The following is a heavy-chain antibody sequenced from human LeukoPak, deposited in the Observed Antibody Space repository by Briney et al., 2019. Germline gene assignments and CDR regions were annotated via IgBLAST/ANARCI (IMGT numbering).Heavy chain of an antibody. CDR3: ARERRSSGWYDAFDM. V-gene: IGHV3-74*01. J-gene: IGHJ3*02. CDR2: IDSDGSGI. Sequence: GGSLRLSCAASEFTFSSFWMHWVRHAPGKGLVWVSRIDSDGSGIRYADSVKGRFTISRDNAKNTLYLQMNSLRAEDTAVYYCARERRSSGWYDAFDMRGQGTMVTVSS. CDR1: EFTFSSFW. D-gene: IGHD6-19*01.